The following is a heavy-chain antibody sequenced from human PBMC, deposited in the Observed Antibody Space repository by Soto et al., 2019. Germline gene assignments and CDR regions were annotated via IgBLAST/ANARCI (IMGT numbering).Heavy chain of an antibody. Sequence: KPSETLSLTCTVSGGSISSATYYWTWVRQHPGEGLEWIGCIHYSGSTYYNPSLKSRLTISVDTSKNQFSLKLSSVTVADTAVYFCAREDSTYLKAFDAWGQGTVVTVSS. V-gene: IGHV4-31*03. CDR1: GGSISSATYY. D-gene: IGHD5-18*01. J-gene: IGHJ3*01. CDR2: IHYSGST. CDR3: AREDSTYLKAFDA.